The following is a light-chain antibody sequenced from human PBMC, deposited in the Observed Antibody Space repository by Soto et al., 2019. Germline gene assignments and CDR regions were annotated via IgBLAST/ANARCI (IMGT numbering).Light chain of an antibody. CDR1: QSINRW. J-gene: IGKJ1*01. Sequence: IQMTQSPSTLSASVGDRVTITCRASQSINRWLAWYQQRPGKAPRLLIYYASTLETWVPSRLSGSESGTEFTLTLNGLQPADFPTYNCPQYNSLWTFGQGNKVEMK. CDR3: PQYNSLWT. V-gene: IGKV1-5*01. CDR2: YAS.